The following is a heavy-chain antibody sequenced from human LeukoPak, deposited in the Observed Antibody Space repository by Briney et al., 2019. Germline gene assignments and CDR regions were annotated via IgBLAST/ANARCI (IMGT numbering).Heavy chain of an antibody. V-gene: IGHV3-30*03. CDR2: VSYDGSSK. J-gene: IGHJ3*02. CDR1: GFTFTHYG. Sequence: GRSLRLSCAASGFTFTHYGMHWVSQAPGKGLEWVAVVSYDGSSKYYADSVKGRFTISRDNSKNSLYLQMNSLRDEDTAVYYCARDAWDAFVIWGQGQMVSVSS. CDR3: ARDAWDAFVI.